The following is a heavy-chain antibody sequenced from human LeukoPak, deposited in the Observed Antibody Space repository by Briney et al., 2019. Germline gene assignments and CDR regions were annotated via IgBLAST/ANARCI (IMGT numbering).Heavy chain of an antibody. CDR2: IYYSGST. Sequence: SETLSLTCTVSGGSISSGDYYWSWIRQPPGKGLEWIGYIYYSGSTYYNPSLKSRVTISVDTSKNQFSLKLSSVTAADTAVYYCARTPIVVVPAAIPGWFDPWGQGTLVTVSS. V-gene: IGHV4-30-4*01. D-gene: IGHD2-2*01. CDR3: ARTPIVVVPAAIPGWFDP. CDR1: GGSISSGDYY. J-gene: IGHJ5*02.